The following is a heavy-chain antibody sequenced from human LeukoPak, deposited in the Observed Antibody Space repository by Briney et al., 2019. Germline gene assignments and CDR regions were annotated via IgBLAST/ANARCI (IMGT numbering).Heavy chain of an antibody. CDR1: GFTFSSYW. J-gene: IGHJ3*01. Sequence: GGSLRLSCAASGFTFSSYWLSWVRQAPGKGLECVANIKEDGSEEYYVDSVKGRFSISRDNAKNSLYLQMNSLRAEDTAVYYCARDWLAGNPYHAFDLWGKGTMVTVSS. D-gene: IGHD3-22*01. CDR3: ARDWLAGNPYHAFDL. V-gene: IGHV3-7*01. CDR2: IKEDGSEE.